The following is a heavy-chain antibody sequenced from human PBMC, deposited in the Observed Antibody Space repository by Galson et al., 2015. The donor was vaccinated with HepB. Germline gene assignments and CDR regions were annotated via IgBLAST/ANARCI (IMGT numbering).Heavy chain of an antibody. CDR1: GFTFSSYA. V-gene: IGHV3-23*01. CDR3: AKAVVVVAAIAPAWFDP. D-gene: IGHD2-15*01. CDR2: ISGSGGST. J-gene: IGHJ5*02. Sequence: LSLSCAASGFTFSSYAMSWVRQAPGKGLEWVSAISGSGGSTYYADSVKGRFTISRDNSKNTLYLQMNSLRAEDTAVYYCAKAVVVVAAIAPAWFDPWGQGTLVTVSS.